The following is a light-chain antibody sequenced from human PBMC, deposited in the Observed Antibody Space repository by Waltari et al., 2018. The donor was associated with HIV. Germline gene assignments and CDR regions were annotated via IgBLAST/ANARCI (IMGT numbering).Light chain of an antibody. CDR3: QSAGSGGTSVV. CDR1: ELTSQS. V-gene: IGLV3-25*03. J-gene: IGLJ2*01. Sequence: SNELTQPPSVSVSPGQTARIACYGNELTSQSVHWYQRKAGQAPVLVMCKDNERISGSRSGATVTLTISEVQAEDEADYYCQSAGSGGTSVVFGSGTKLTV. CDR2: KD.